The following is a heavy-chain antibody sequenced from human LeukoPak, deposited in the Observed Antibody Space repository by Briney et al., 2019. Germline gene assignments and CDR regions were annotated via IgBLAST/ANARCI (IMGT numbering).Heavy chain of an antibody. V-gene: IGHV3-74*01. D-gene: IGHD4/OR15-4a*01. J-gene: IGHJ4*02. Sequence: GGSLRLSCAASGFIFSSYWMHWVRHAPGKGLAWVSRINTDGSSTSYADSVKGRFTISRDNSKNTLYLQMNSLRAEDTAVYYCARRVGAYSHPYDYWGQGTLVTVSS. CDR2: INTDGSST. CDR3: ARRVGAYSHPYDY. CDR1: GFIFSSYW.